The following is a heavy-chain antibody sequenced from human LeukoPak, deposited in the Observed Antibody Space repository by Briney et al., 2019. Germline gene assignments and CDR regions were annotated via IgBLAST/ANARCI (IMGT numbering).Heavy chain of an antibody. D-gene: IGHD4-17*01. CDR1: GYTFTSYD. CDR3: ARDYGDYYGMDV. J-gene: IGHJ6*02. V-gene: IGHV1-8*01. Sequence: ASVKVSCKASGYTFTSYDINWVRQATGQGLEWMGWMNPNSGNTGYAQKFQGRVTMTRNTSVSTAYMELGSLRSEDTAVYYCARDYGDYYGMDVWGQGTTVTVSS. CDR2: MNPNSGNT.